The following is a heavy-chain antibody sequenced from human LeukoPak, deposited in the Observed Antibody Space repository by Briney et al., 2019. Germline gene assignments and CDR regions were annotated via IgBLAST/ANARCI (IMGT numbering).Heavy chain of an antibody. CDR1: GFTFSSYA. Sequence: GGSLRLSCAASGFTFSSYAMSWVRQAPGKGLEWVSAISGSGGSTYYADSVKGRFTISGDNSKNTLYLQMNSLRAEDTAVYYCAKSMGSSGYSSDYWGQGTLVTVSS. J-gene: IGHJ4*02. D-gene: IGHD3-22*01. CDR3: AKSMGSSGYSSDY. CDR2: ISGSGGST. V-gene: IGHV3-23*01.